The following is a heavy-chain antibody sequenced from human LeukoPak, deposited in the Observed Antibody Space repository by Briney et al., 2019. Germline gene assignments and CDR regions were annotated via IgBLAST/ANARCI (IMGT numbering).Heavy chain of an antibody. CDR2: ISGSGDST. D-gene: IGHD1-26*01. Sequence: GGSLRLSCVASGFTLRSYVMNWVRQTPGKGLEWVSSISGSGDSTFYADSVKGRFSISRDNSKNTLYLQVNSLRSDDTAVYYCARGLWGATRLGPDNWFDPWGQGTLVTVSS. CDR1: GFTLRSYV. CDR3: ARGLWGATRLGPDNWFDP. V-gene: IGHV3-23*01. J-gene: IGHJ5*02.